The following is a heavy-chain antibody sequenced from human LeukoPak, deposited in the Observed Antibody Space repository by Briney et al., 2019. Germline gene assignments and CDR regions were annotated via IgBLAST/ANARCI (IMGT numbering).Heavy chain of an antibody. Sequence: SETLSLTCTVSGGSISSSSYYWGWIRRPPGKGLEWIGSIYYSGSTYYNPSLKSRVTISVDTSKNQFSLKLSSVTAADTAVYYCARLFRGDIYVDYWGQGTLVTVSS. CDR3: ARLFRGDIYVDY. CDR2: IYYSGST. CDR1: GGSISSSSYY. D-gene: IGHD3-10*01. V-gene: IGHV4-39*01. J-gene: IGHJ4*02.